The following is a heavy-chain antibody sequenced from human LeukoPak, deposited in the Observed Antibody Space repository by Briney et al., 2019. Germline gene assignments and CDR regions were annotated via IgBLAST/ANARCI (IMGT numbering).Heavy chain of an antibody. V-gene: IGHV4-59*05. CDR1: GFTFSSYSMN. D-gene: IGHD3-3*01. CDR2: ISDSGTT. J-gene: IGHJ4*02. Sequence: PGGSLRLPCAASGFTFSSYSMNWVRQPPGGGLGWIATISDSGTTYYNPSLKSRISISADTSKNQISLKLNSVTVTDTAVYYCARRRGSSSYRDYWGQGTQVIVSS. CDR3: ARRRGSSSYRDY.